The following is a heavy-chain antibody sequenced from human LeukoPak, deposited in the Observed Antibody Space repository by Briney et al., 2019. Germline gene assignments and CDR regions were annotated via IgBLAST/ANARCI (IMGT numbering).Heavy chain of an antibody. CDR2: FYSGGKT. CDR1: GFTVSSSY. Sequence: GGSLRLSCAASGFTVSSSYMSWVRQAPGKGLEWVSVFYSGGKTYYTDSVKGRFTISRDNSKNTLYLQMNSLRAEDTAVYYCARPLRINCGMDVWGQGTTVTVSS. CDR3: ARPLRINCGMDV. D-gene: IGHD3-3*01. J-gene: IGHJ6*02. V-gene: IGHV3-53*01.